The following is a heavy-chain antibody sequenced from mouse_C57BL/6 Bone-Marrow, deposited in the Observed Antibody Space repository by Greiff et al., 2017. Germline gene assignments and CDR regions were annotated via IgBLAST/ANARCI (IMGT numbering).Heavy chain of an antibody. V-gene: IGHV1-64*01. CDR2: IHPNGGSP. Sequence: QVQLQQPGAELVKPGASVKLSCKASGYTFTNYWMHWVKQRPGQGLEWIGMIHPNGGSPDYTQKFKSEATLSVDTSSRTAYMELSILTSEDSAVSYCARSSYYDDYTIDYWGQGTSVTVSS. D-gene: IGHD1-1*01. CDR3: ARSSYYDDYTIDY. J-gene: IGHJ4*01. CDR1: GYTFTNYW.